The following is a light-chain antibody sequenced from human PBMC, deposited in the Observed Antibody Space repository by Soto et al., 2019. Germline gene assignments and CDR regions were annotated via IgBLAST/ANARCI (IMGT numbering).Light chain of an antibody. Sequence: QSVLTQPPSASETPGQTVSISCYGSSSNIGSYPVYWYQQLPGTAPKLLINSDDQRPSGVPDRFSASKSGTSASLAISGLRSEDEADYYCAAWDASLSGHVFGAGTKVTVL. CDR2: SDD. CDR3: AAWDASLSGHV. V-gene: IGLV1-47*02. CDR1: SSNIGSYP. J-gene: IGLJ1*01.